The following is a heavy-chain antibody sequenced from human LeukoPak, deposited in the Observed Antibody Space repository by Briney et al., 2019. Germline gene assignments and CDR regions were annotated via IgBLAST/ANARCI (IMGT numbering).Heavy chain of an antibody. D-gene: IGHD4-23*01. CDR3: ARDDYGGNDYFDY. V-gene: IGHV3-21*01. J-gene: IGHJ4*02. Sequence: PGGSLRLSCAASGFTFISYSINWVRQAPGKGLEWVSSISGSSDYIYYAASVKGRFTISRDNAKNSLYLQMNSLRAEDTAVYYCARDDYGGNDYFDYWGQGTLVTVSS. CDR2: ISGSSDYI. CDR1: GFTFISYS.